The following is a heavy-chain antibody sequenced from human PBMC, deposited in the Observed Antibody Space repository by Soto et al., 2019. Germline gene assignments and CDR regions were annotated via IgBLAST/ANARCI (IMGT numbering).Heavy chain of an antibody. Sequence: EVQLLESGGGLVQPGGSLRLSCAASGFTFSSYAMIWVRQAPGKGLEWVSAISGSGGSTYYADSVKGRFTISRDNSKKTLYLQMNSLRAEDPAVYYCAKEGAYYDSSGYGAPFDYWGQGTLVTVSS. CDR2: ISGSGGST. J-gene: IGHJ4*02. CDR1: GFTFSSYA. CDR3: AKEGAYYDSSGYGAPFDY. D-gene: IGHD3-22*01. V-gene: IGHV3-23*01.